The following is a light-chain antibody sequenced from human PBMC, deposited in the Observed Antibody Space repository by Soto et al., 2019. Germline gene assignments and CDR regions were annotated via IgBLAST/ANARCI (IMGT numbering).Light chain of an antibody. Sequence: EVLMTQSPATLSVSPGERATLSCRASESVQSNVAWYQLKPGQAPRLLIYGAFNRATGIPARFSGSGSGTEFTLTISSLQSEDFAVYYCHQYDYWPPWTFGQGTKVEIK. CDR2: GAF. CDR3: HQYDYWPPWT. J-gene: IGKJ1*01. V-gene: IGKV3-15*01. CDR1: ESVQSN.